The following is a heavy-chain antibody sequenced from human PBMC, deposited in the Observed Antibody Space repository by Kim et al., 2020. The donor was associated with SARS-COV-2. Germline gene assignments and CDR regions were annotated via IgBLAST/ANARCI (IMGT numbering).Heavy chain of an antibody. CDR2: ISSSSSYI. D-gene: IGHD6-19*01. CDR3: AREGGGSSGWSWFDP. CDR1: GFTFSSYS. Sequence: GGSLRLSCAASGFTFSSYSMNWVRQAPGKGLEWVSSISSSSSYIYYADSEKGRFTISRDNAKHSLYLQMNSLRAEDTAVYYCAREGGGSSGWSWFDPWGQGNLVSVSS. J-gene: IGHJ5*02. V-gene: IGHV3-21*01.